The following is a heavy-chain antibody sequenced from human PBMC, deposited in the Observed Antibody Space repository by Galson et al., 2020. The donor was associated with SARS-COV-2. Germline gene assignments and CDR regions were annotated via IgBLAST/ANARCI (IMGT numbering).Heavy chain of an antibody. D-gene: IGHD2-15*01. CDR3: ARGTSGGSSKTMGMAYYYYYGMDV. CDR1: GFTFSDYY. V-gene: IGHV3-11*01. Sequence: GGSLRLSCAASGFTFSDYYMSWIRQAPGKGLEWVSYISSSGSTIYYADSVKGRFTISRDNAKNSLYLQMNSLRAEDTAVYYCARGTSGGSSKTMGMAYYYYYGMDVWGQGTTVTVSS. J-gene: IGHJ6*02. CDR2: ISSSGSTI.